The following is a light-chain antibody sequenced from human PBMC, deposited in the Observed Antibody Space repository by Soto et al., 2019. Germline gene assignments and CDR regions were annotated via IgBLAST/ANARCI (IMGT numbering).Light chain of an antibody. J-gene: IGLJ2*01. Sequence: QSALTQPASVSGSLGQSITISCTGTSRDVGNYNYVSWYQHHTGRAPKLVIYDVNNRPAGISNRFSGSKSDKTASLIIFGLQAVDEADYYCSSYTSSSNLIFGGGTKVTVL. V-gene: IGLV2-14*03. CDR3: SSYTSSSNLI. CDR1: SRDVGNYNY. CDR2: DVN.